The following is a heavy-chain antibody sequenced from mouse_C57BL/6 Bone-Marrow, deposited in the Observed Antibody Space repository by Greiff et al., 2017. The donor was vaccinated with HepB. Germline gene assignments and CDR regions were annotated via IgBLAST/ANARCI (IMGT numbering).Heavy chain of an antibody. D-gene: IGHD1-1*01. CDR3: ARACSGLRWVYWYFDV. Sequence: VKLQQPGAELVKPGASVKLSCKASGYTFTSYWMQWVKQRPGQGLEWIGEIDPSDSYTNYNQKFKGKATLTVDTSSSTAYMQLSSLTSEDSAVYYCARACSGLRWVYWYFDVWGTGTTVTVSS. CDR1: GYTFTSYW. V-gene: IGHV1-50*01. J-gene: IGHJ1*03. CDR2: IDPSDSYT.